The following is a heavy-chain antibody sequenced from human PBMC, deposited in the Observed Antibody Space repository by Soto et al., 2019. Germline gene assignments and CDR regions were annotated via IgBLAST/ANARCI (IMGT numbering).Heavy chain of an antibody. CDR1: GGSISSSSYY. V-gene: IGHV4-39*01. CDR2: IYYSGST. J-gene: IGHJ4*02. Sequence: QLQLQESGPGLVKPSETLSLTCTVSGGSISSSSYYWGWIRQPPGKGLEWIGSIYYSGSTYYNPSLKSRVTISVDSSKNQFSLKLSSVTAAGTAVYYCARLTSVVVVAATPFLDYWGQGTLVTVSS. D-gene: IGHD2-15*01. CDR3: ARLTSVVVVAATPFLDY.